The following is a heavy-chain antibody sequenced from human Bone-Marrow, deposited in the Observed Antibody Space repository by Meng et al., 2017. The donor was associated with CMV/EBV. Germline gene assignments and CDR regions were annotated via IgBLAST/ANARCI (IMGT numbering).Heavy chain of an antibody. D-gene: IGHD3-10*01. J-gene: IGHJ6*02. Sequence: ASVKVSCKASGYTFTSYDINWVRQATGQGLEWMGWISAYNGNTNYAQKLQGRVTMTTDTSTSTAYMELRSLRSDDTAVYYCASDGSGSYYYYYGMDVWGQGTTVTVSS. CDR3: ASDGSGSYYYYYGMDV. V-gene: IGHV1-18*01. CDR1: GYTFTSYD. CDR2: ISAYNGNT.